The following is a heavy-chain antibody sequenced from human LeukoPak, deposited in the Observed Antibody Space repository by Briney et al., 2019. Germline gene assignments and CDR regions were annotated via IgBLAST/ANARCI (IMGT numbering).Heavy chain of an antibody. D-gene: IGHD2-2*01. J-gene: IGHJ4*02. CDR3: ARGQLRGYQLLPIDY. CDR1: GYTFTGYY. Sequence: GASVKVSCKASGYTFTGYYMHWVRQAPGQGLEWMGWINPNSGGTNYAQKFQGRVTMTRDTSISTAYMELSRLRSDDTAVYYCARGQLRGYQLLPIDYWGQGTLVTVSS. CDR2: INPNSGGT. V-gene: IGHV1-2*02.